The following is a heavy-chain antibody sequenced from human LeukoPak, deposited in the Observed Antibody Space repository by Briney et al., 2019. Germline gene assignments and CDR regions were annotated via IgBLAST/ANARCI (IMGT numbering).Heavy chain of an antibody. V-gene: IGHV3-30-3*01. J-gene: IGHJ3*02. CDR3: AKVGGYCSGGSCYDAFDI. CDR1: GFTFSSYV. Sequence: GGSLRLSCAASGFTFSSYVMHWVRQAPGKGLEWVAVISYDGSNKYYADSVRGRFTISRDNSKNTLYLQMNSLRAEDTAVYYCAKVGGYCSGGSCYDAFDIWGQGTMVTVSS. D-gene: IGHD2-15*01. CDR2: ISYDGSNK.